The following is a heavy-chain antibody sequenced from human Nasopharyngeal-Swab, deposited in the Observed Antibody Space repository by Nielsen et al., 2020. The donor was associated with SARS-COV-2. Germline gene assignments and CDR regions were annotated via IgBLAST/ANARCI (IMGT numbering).Heavy chain of an antibody. CDR3: ARAAVAGTYYYYYGMDA. Sequence: GGSLRLSCAASGFTFSSYDMHWVRQATGKGLEWVSAIGTAGDTYYPGSVKGRFTISRENAKNSLYLQMNSLRAGDTAVYYCARAAVAGTYYYYYGMDAWGQGTTVTVSS. V-gene: IGHV3-13*01. D-gene: IGHD6-19*01. CDR1: GFTFSSYD. CDR2: IGTAGDT. J-gene: IGHJ6*02.